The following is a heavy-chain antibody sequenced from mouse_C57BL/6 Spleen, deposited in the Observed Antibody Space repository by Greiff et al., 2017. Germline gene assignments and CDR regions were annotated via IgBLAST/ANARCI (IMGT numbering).Heavy chain of an antibody. CDR2: INPSDSDT. V-gene: IGHV1-74*01. D-gene: IGHD1-1*01. Sequence: VQLQQSGAELVKPGASVKVSCKAYGYTFTSYRMHWVKQRPGQGLAWIGRINPSDSDTNYNQKVKGKATLTVDKSSSTAYMQLSSLTSEDSAVYYCAKYYYGSRESFDYWCQCTTLTVSS. CDR3: AKYYYGSRESFDY. CDR1: GYTFTSYR. J-gene: IGHJ2*01.